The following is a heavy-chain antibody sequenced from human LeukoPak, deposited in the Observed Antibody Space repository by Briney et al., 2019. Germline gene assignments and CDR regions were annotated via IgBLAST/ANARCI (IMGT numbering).Heavy chain of an antibody. Sequence: NSGGSQRLSCAASGFTFSSYRMTWVRQAPGKGLEWVSSISSSSSYIYYADSVKGRFTISRDNAKNSLYLQINSLRAEDTAVYYCARMAGYCSGGSCPDPFDYWGQGTLVTVSS. CDR3: ARMAGYCSGGSCPDPFDY. CDR2: ISSSSSYI. D-gene: IGHD2-15*01. CDR1: GFTFSSYR. J-gene: IGHJ4*02. V-gene: IGHV3-21*01.